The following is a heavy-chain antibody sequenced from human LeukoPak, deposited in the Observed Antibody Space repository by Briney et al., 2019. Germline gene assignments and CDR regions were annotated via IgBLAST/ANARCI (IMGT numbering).Heavy chain of an antibody. D-gene: IGHD6-19*01. CDR2: IWYDGSKK. J-gene: IGHJ4*02. V-gene: IGHV3-33*01. CDR3: ARDPRGIAVAGTGDY. CDR1: GFTFSSYD. Sequence: GGSLRLSCAASGFTFSSYDMHWVRQAPGTGLEWVSVIWYDGSKKYYADSVKGRFTTSRDNSKNTVYLHMNSLRVEDTAVYYCARDPRGIAVAGTGDYWGQGTLVTVSS.